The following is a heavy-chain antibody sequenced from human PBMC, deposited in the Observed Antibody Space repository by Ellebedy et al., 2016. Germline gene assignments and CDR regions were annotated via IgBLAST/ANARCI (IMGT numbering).Heavy chain of an antibody. CDR3: ARYEAIVNYDYVWGSYRSFGDI. D-gene: IGHD3-16*02. Sequence: SETLSLXXTVSGGSVSSGSYYWSWIRQPPGKGLEWIGYIYYSGSTNYNPSLKSRVTISVDTSKNQFSLKLSSVTAADTAVYYCARYEAIVNYDYVWGSYRSFGDIWGQGTMVTVSS. CDR2: IYYSGST. V-gene: IGHV4-61*01. CDR1: GGSVSSGSYY. J-gene: IGHJ3*02.